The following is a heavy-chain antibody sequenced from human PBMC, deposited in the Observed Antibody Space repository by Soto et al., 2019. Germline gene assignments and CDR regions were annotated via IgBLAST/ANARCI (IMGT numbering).Heavy chain of an antibody. CDR3: ARDLWGYCGTDCYPLDV. CDR1: GGSISSYY. J-gene: IGHJ6*02. D-gene: IGHD2-21*02. Sequence: TLSLTCTVSGGSISSYYWSWIRQPPGKGLEWIGYIYYSGSTVYNPSFKSRVTISVDTSKNQFSLKLNSVTAADTAVYYCARDLWGYCGTDCYPLDVWGQGTTVTVS. V-gene: IGHV4-59*01. CDR2: IYYSGST.